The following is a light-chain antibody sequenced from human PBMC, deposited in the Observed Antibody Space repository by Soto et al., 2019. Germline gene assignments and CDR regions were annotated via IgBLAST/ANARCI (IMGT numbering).Light chain of an antibody. CDR3: QQYGSSPPYT. Sequence: EIVLTQSPGTLSLSPGERATLSCRASQSVSSSYLAWYQQKPGQAPRLLIYGASSRATGIPGRFSGSGSGTDFTLTISRLEPEDFAVYYCQQYGSSPPYTFGQGTKLEIK. CDR2: GAS. J-gene: IGKJ2*01. CDR1: QSVSSSY. V-gene: IGKV3-20*01.